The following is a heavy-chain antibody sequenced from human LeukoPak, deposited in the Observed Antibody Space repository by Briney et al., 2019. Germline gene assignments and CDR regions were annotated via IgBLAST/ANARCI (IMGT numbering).Heavy chain of an antibody. J-gene: IGHJ4*02. CDR1: EFTFSTYA. D-gene: IGHD3-10*02. CDR2: INSDGSST. Sequence: GGSLRLSCAASEFTFSTYAMGWVRQAPGKGLVWVSRINSDGSSTSYADSVKGRFTISRDNAKNTLYLQMNSLRAEDTAVYYCARDSGAPMFFDYWGQGTLVTVSS. V-gene: IGHV3-74*01. CDR3: ARDSGAPMFFDY.